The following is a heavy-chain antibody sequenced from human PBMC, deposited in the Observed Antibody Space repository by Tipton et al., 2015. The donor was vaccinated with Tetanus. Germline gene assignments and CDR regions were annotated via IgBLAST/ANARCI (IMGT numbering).Heavy chain of an antibody. CDR1: GYTLTELS. J-gene: IGHJ4*02. V-gene: IGHV1-24*01. D-gene: IGHD5-18*01. CDR2: FDPEDGET. CDR3: ATVPSTWIQLWPSN. Sequence: QLVQSGSEVKKPGASVKVSCKVSGYTLTELSMHWVRQAPGKGLEWMGGFDPEDGETIYAQKFQGRVTMTEDTSTDTAYMELSSLRSEDTAVYYCATVPSTWIQLWPSNWGQGTLVTVPS.